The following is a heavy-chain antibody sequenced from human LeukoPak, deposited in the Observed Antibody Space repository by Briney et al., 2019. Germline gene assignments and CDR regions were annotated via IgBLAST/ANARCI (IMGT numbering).Heavy chain of an antibody. Sequence: SETLSLTCTVSGGSISSYYWTWIRQPPGKGLEWIGYIYYSGSTNYNPSLKSRVTISVDTSKNQFSLKLTSVTAADTAVYYCARTTEGGYTYGYFYYYYMDVWGKGTTVTISS. J-gene: IGHJ6*03. CDR1: GGSISSYY. CDR3: ARTTEGGYTYGYFYYYYMDV. D-gene: IGHD5-18*01. CDR2: IYYSGST. V-gene: IGHV4-59*01.